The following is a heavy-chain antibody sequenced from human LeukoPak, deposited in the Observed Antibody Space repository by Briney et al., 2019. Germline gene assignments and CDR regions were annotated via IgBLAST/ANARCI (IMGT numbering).Heavy chain of an antibody. Sequence: GGSLRLSCAASGFTFTSYAMSWVRQAPGKGLEWVSAISGNGGATYYADSVKGRFTISRDNSKNTLHLQMNSLRAEDTALYYCARATTAIVVDNFFDYWGQGTLVSVSS. CDR3: ARATTAIVVDNFFDY. CDR2: ISGNGGAT. CDR1: GFTFTSYA. V-gene: IGHV3-23*01. D-gene: IGHD3-22*01. J-gene: IGHJ4*02.